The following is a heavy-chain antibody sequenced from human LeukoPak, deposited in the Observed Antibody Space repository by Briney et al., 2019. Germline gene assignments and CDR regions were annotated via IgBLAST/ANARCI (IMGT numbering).Heavy chain of an antibody. Sequence: GGSLRLSCAASGFTVSSNYMSWVRQAPGKGLEWVSVIFSGGSTYYADSVKGRFSISRDNSKNTLYLQMNCLRAEDTAVYYCARGRQYSTGWYYFDYWGQGTLVTVSS. V-gene: IGHV3-53*01. CDR3: ARGRQYSTGWYYFDY. J-gene: IGHJ4*02. D-gene: IGHD6-19*01. CDR1: GFTVSSNY. CDR2: IFSGGST.